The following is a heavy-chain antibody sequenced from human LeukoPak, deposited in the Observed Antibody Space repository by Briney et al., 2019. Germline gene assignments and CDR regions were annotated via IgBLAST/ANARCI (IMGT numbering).Heavy chain of an antibody. CDR1: GFTFSSYE. D-gene: IGHD3-3*01. V-gene: IGHV3-33*08. Sequence: GGSLRLSCAVSGFTFSSYEMNWVRQAPGKGLEWVAVIWYDGSNKYYADSVKGRFTISRDNSKNTLSLQMNSLRAEDTAVYYCAKQRGWWSGYYRLLTDNYYIDVWGKGTTVIVSS. CDR3: AKQRGWWSGYYRLLTDNYYIDV. CDR2: IWYDGSNK. J-gene: IGHJ6*03.